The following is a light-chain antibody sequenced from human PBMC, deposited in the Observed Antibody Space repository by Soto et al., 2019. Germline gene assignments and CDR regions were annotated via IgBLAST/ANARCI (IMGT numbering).Light chain of an antibody. Sequence: QLVLTQPPSVSGTPGQRVTISCSGSSSNIESNYVYWYQQLPGTAPKLLMYNNNQRPSGVPDRFSGSKSGTSASLAISGLRSEDEADYYCAAWDDSLVFGGGTKLTVL. CDR2: NNN. J-gene: IGLJ2*01. CDR3: AAWDDSLV. CDR1: SSNIESNY. V-gene: IGLV1-47*02.